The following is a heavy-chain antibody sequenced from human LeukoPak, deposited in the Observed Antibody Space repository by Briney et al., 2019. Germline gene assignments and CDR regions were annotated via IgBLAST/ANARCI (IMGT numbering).Heavy chain of an antibody. CDR1: GFTFKTYA. V-gene: IGHV3-48*01. Sequence: RPGGSLRLSCAASGFTFKTYAMNWVRQAPGKGPEWVSFISSSSTTILYADSLKGRFTVSRDNAKNSPYLQVSSLRAEDTAVYYCARDRGYSYEPYFDYWGQGIMVTVSS. CDR2: ISSSSTTI. CDR3: ARDRGYSYEPYFDY. J-gene: IGHJ4*02. D-gene: IGHD5-18*01.